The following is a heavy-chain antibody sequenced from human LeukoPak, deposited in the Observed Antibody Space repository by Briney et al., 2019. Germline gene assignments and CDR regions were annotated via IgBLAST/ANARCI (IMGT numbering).Heavy chain of an antibody. J-gene: IGHJ4*02. CDR3: ARDAYCGGDCYSEGSYFDY. CDR2: INSDGSST. D-gene: IGHD2-21*02. CDR1: GFTFSSYW. Sequence: AGGSLRLSCAASGFTFSSYWMHWVRQAPGKGLVWVSRINSDGSSTSYADSVKGRFTISRDNAKNTLYLQMNSLRAEDTAVYYCARDAYCGGDCYSEGSYFDYWGQGTLVTVSS. V-gene: IGHV3-74*01.